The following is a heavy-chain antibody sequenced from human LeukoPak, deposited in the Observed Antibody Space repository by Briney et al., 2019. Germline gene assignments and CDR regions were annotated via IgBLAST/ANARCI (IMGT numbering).Heavy chain of an antibody. J-gene: IGHJ4*02. V-gene: IGHV1-69*13. CDR1: GGTFSSYA. Sequence: GASVKVSCKASGGTFSSYAISWVRQAPGQGLEWMGGIIPIFGTANYAQKFQGRVTITADESTSTAYMELSSLRSEDMAVYYCQYYDSSGYYYNDYWGQGTLVTVSS. CDR2: IIPIFGTA. D-gene: IGHD3-22*01. CDR3: QYYDSSGYYYNDY.